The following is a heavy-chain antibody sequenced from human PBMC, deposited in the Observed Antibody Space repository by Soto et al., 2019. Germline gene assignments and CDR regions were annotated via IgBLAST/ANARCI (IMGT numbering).Heavy chain of an antibody. J-gene: IGHJ4*02. Sequence: SETLSLTCAVYGGSFSGYYWSWIRQPPGWGLEWIGEISHSGSTNYNPSLKSRVTISVDTSKNQFSLKLSSVTAADTAVYYCARGLKNKLTTYGPAYFESWGQGTLVTGTS. V-gene: IGHV4-34*01. D-gene: IGHD4-4*01. CDR2: ISHSGST. CDR3: ARGLKNKLTTYGPAYFES. CDR1: GGSFSGYY.